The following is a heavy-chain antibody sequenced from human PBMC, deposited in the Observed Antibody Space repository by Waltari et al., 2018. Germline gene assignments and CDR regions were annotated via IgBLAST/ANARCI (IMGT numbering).Heavy chain of an antibody. J-gene: IGHJ4*02. CDR1: GFRFSSCA. Sequence: EVQLLESGGGLVQPGGSLRLSCAASGFRFSSCAMHLVRQAPGKGLEWVSAISGSGGSTYYADSVKGRFTISRDNSKNTLYLQMNSLRAEDTAVYYCAKDLGTVVTAELDYWGQGTLVTVSS. CDR3: AKDLGTVVTAELDY. CDR2: ISGSGGST. V-gene: IGHV3-23*01. D-gene: IGHD2-15*01.